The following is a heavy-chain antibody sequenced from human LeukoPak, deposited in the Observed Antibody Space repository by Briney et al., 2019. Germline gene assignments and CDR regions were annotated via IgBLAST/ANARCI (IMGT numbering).Heavy chain of an antibody. CDR3: ARAKYERYAFDV. CDR2: IYTGGNT. Sequence: PGGSLRLSCAASGFTVSSNFMTWVRQAPGKGLEWVSLIYTGGNTYYADSVRGRFTISKDNSQNSLYLQMKSLRAEDTAVYYCARAKYERYAFDVWGQGTMVTVSS. J-gene: IGHJ3*01. D-gene: IGHD1-1*01. CDR1: GFTVSSNF. V-gene: IGHV3-53*01.